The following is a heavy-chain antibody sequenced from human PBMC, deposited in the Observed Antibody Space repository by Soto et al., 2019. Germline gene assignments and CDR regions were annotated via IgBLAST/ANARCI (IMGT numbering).Heavy chain of an antibody. J-gene: IGHJ6*02. V-gene: IGHV3-53*01. Sequence: EVQLGEPGGGLIQPGGSRRLAGAAPGFTVSRNYMSWVRQAPGKGLEWVSVIYSGGSTYDADSVKGRFTISRDNSKNTLYLQMNSLRAYDTAVYYCSRDRRYTMVRGANDDMDFWGQGTTVTVSS. CDR2: IYSGGST. CDR3: SRDRRYTMVRGANDDMDF. CDR1: GFTVSRNY. D-gene: IGHD3-10*01.